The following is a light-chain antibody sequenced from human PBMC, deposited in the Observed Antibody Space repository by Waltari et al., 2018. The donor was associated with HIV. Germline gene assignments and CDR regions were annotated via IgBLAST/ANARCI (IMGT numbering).Light chain of an antibody. CDR1: SSDVGGYNY. CDR2: EVS. CDR3: SSYTSSNTYV. J-gene: IGLJ1*01. Sequence: QSALTQPASVSGSPGQSITISCTGTSSDVGGYNYVSWYQQQPVKAPKLMIYEVSDRPSGVSNRFSCSKSGNTASLPISGLQAEDEADYYCSSYTSSNTYVFGTGTKVTVL. V-gene: IGLV2-14*01.